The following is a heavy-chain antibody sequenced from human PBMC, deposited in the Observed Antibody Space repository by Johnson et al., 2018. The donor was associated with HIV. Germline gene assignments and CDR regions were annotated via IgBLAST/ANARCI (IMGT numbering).Heavy chain of an antibody. V-gene: IGHV3-30*04. CDR1: GFTFSNYA. D-gene: IGHD3-16*02. J-gene: IGHJ3*02. CDR2: ISYDGSNK. Sequence: QVQLLESGGGVVQPGRSRRLSCAASGFTFSNYAMHWVRQAPGKGLEWVVIISYDGSNKYYADSVKGRFTISRDHSKNTVYLQMNSLRTEDTAVYYCARSLGGELSLYTYGSDVFDIWGQGTMVTVSS. CDR3: ARSLGGELSLYTYGSDVFDI.